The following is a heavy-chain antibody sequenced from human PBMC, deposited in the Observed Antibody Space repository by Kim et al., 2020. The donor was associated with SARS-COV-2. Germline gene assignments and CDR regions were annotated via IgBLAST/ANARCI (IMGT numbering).Heavy chain of an antibody. CDR3: ARELSTWPNWFDP. CDR1: GDSVTSNEYY. Sequence: SETLSLTCTVSGDSVTSNEYYWSWIRQPPGKGLEWIGYIYYSGSTNYNPSLRGRVTISLDRSKTWFSLNLSSVTAADTAVYYCARELSTWPNWFDPWGQG. J-gene: IGHJ5*02. CDR2: IYYSGST. V-gene: IGHV4-61*08.